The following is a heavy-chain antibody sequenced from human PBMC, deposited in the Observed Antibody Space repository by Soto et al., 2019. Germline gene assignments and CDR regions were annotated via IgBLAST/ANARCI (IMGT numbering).Heavy chain of an antibody. V-gene: IGHV1-18*01. CDR1: GYTFIRYG. CDR2: ISPYNDYT. Sequence: QVQLVQSAGEVKKPGASVKVSCKASGYTFIRYGITWVRQAPGQGLEWMGWISPYNDYTIYAQKLQGRVTMTTDTSTTTVYPDLSSLKSDDTAVYYCARGGYYDNTWGKLSHYGLDVWGQGTSVTVSS. CDR3: ARGGYYDNTWGKLSHYGLDV. D-gene: IGHD3-16*01. J-gene: IGHJ6*02.